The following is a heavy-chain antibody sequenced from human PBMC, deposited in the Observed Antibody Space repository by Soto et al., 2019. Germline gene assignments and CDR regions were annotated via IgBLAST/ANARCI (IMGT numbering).Heavy chain of an antibody. Sequence: SXKVSCKASGYTXTSYYMDLVRQAPGQGLEWMGIINPSGGSTRYAQKFQGRVTMTRDTSTSTVYMELSSLISEDTAVYYCARVRRSSGYYYGYWGQGTPVTVS. CDR2: INPSGGST. J-gene: IGHJ4*02. D-gene: IGHD3-22*01. CDR1: GYTXTSYY. CDR3: ARVRRSSGYYYGY. V-gene: IGHV1-46*01.